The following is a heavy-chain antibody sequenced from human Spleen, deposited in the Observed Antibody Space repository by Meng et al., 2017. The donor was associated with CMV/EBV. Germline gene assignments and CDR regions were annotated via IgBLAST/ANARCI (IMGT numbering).Heavy chain of an antibody. CDR1: GFTFSSYE. J-gene: IGHJ5*02. CDR2: ISSSGSTI. CDR3: ARENKERREWLSISWFDP. Sequence: GESLKISCAASGFTFSSYEMNWVRQTPGKGLEWVSYISSSGSTIYYADSVKGRFTISRDNAKNSLYLQMNSLRAEDTAVYYCARENKERREWLSISWFDPWGQGTLVTVSS. V-gene: IGHV3-48*03. D-gene: IGHD3-3*01.